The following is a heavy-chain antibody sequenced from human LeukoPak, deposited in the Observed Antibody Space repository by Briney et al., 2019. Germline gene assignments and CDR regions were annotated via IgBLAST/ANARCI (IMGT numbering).Heavy chain of an antibody. CDR2: VKQDGSEK. V-gene: IGHV3-7*01. Sequence: GGSLRLSCAVSGFTFNSYSMNWVRQAPGKGLEWVANVKQDGSEKYYVDSVKGRFTISRDNAKNSLYLQMNSLRAEDTAVYYCARDVIVGADDYFDSWGQGTLVTVSS. J-gene: IGHJ4*02. CDR1: GFTFNSYS. D-gene: IGHD1-26*01. CDR3: ARDVIVGADDYFDS.